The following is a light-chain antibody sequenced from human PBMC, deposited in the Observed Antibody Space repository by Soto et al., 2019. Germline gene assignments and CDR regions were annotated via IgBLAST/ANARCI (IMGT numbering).Light chain of an antibody. CDR2: EDT. Sequence: QSALTQPASVSGSPGQSITISCTGSSSDVGNYNLVSWYQQHPGKAPKLMIYEDTKWPSGVSNRFSGSKSGNTAYLTISGLQDEDEADYYCWSYAVGRTYVFGTGTKLTVL. J-gene: IGLJ1*01. CDR1: SSDVGNYNL. CDR3: WSYAVGRTYV. V-gene: IGLV2-23*01.